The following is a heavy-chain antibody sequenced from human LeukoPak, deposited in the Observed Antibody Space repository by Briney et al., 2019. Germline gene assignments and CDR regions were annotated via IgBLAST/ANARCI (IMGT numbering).Heavy chain of an antibody. V-gene: IGHV3-7*01. CDR1: GFIFRNYW. J-gene: IGHJ6*04. CDR2: INQDGNEK. Sequence: QAGGSLRLSCEVSGFIFRNYWMDWVRQAPGRGLEWVANINQDGNEKYFVDSVKGRFTISRDNAKSSLYLQMNSLRAEDTAVYYCSRALEVWGKGTTVTVSS. CDR3: SRALEV.